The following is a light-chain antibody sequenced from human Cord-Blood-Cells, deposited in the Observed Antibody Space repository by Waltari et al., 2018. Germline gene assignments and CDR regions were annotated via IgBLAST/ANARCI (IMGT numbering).Light chain of an antibody. V-gene: IGLV2-11*01. J-gene: IGLJ3*02. CDR3: CSYAGSYTFEV. Sequence: QSALTQPRSVSGSPGQSVTISCTGTSSDVGGYNYVSCYQPHPGKAPKLMIYYVSTRPSGVPDRFSGSKSGNTASLTISGLQAEDEADYYCCSYAGSYTFEVFGGGTKLTVL. CDR2: YVS. CDR1: SSDVGGYNY.